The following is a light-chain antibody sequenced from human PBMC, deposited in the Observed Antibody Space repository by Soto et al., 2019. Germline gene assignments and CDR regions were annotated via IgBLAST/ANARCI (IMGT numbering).Light chain of an antibody. CDR3: QQYDSSFMYT. CDR2: GAS. CDR1: QSVTNNY. Sequence: IVLTQSPGTLSLSPGERATLSCRASQSVTNNYLAWYQQKPGQAPRLLIYGASDRATDIPDRFTGSGSGTEFTLTISRLEPEDFAVYYCQQYDSSFMYTFGPGTRLEIK. J-gene: IGKJ2*01. V-gene: IGKV3-20*01.